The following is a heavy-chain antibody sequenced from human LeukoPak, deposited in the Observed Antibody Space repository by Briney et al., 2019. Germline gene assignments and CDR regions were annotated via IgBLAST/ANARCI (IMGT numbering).Heavy chain of an antibody. CDR3: ARETTGWGGSDY. CDR1: GSTFTGYY. D-gene: IGHD1-14*01. CDR2: INPDSGAT. J-gene: IGHJ4*02. Sequence: ASAKVSCKASGSTFTGYYIHWVRQAPGQGLEWMGWINPDSGATNYAQKFQGRVTMTGDTSISTAYMELSGLRSGDTAVYYCARETTGWGGSDYWGQGTLVTVSS. V-gene: IGHV1-2*02.